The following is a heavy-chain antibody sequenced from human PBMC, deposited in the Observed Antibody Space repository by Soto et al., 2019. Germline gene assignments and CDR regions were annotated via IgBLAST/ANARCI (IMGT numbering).Heavy chain of an antibody. CDR2: INSDGSST. J-gene: IGHJ6*02. CDR1: GFTFSSYW. D-gene: IGHD3-10*01. Sequence: GGSLRLSCAVSGFTFSSYWMHWVRQAPRKGLVWVSRINSDGSSTSYADSVKGRFTISRDNAKNTLYLQMNSLRAEDTAVYYCARDLITMVRGVRYYYYYGMDVWGQGTTVTVSS. CDR3: ARDLITMVRGVRYYYYYGMDV. V-gene: IGHV3-74*01.